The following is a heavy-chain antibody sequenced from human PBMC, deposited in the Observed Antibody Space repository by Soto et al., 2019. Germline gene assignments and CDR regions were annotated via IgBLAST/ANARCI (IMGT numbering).Heavy chain of an antibody. D-gene: IGHD2-2*01. Sequence: SETLSLTCTVSGGSISSYYWSWIRQPPGKGLEWIGYIYYSGSTNYNPSLKSRVTISVDTSKNQFSLKLSSVTAADTAVYYCARKRDIVVVPAATNAPLYYYYYMDVWGKGTTVTVSS. CDR3: ARKRDIVVVPAATNAPLYYYYYMDV. CDR1: GGSISSYY. J-gene: IGHJ6*03. CDR2: IYYSGST. V-gene: IGHV4-59*08.